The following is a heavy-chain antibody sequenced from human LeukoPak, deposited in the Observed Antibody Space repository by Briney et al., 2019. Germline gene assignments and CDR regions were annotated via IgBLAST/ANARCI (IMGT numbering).Heavy chain of an antibody. CDR2: IYYSGST. V-gene: IGHV4-59*01. J-gene: IGHJ4*02. CDR1: GGSISSYY. Sequence: PSETLSLTCTVSGGSISSYYWNWVRQPPGKGLEWIGYIYYSGSTNYNPSLKSRVTISVDTSKNQFSLKLSSLTAADTAVYYCARGAYCGGGCYSFDYWGQGTLVTVSS. CDR3: ARGAYCGGGCYSFDY. D-gene: IGHD2-21*02.